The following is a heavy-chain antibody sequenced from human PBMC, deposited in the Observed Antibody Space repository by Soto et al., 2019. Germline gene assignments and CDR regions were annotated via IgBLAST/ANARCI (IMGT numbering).Heavy chain of an antibody. CDR3: ARDYDSSGYYPSYFQH. J-gene: IGHJ1*01. CDR2: ISAYNGNT. Sequence: GPVKVSCKASGYAFTSDGISWVRQAPGQGLEWMGWISAYNGNTNYAQKLQGRVTMTTDTSTSTAYMELRSLRSDDTAVYYCARDYDSSGYYPSYFQHWGQGTLVTVSS. V-gene: IGHV1-18*04. CDR1: GYAFTSDG. D-gene: IGHD3-22*01.